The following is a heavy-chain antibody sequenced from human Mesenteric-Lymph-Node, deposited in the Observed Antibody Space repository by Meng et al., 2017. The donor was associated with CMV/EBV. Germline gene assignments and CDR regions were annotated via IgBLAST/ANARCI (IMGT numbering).Heavy chain of an antibody. CDR3: ARVGGSSWYEYYYYGMDV. CDR1: GGSFSSAVHY. V-gene: IGHV4-61*08. J-gene: IGHJ6*02. D-gene: IGHD6-13*01. CDR2: IYYSGST. Sequence: GSLRLSCAVYGGSFSSAVHYWSWIRQSPSKELEWIGSIYYSGSTDYNPSLRSRVTMSVDTSKNQFSLRLTAVTAADTAVYYCARVGGSSWYEYYYYGMDVWGQGTTVTVSS.